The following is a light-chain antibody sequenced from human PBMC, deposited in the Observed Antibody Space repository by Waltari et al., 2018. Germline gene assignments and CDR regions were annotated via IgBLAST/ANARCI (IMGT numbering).Light chain of an antibody. V-gene: IGKV1-5*03. CDR2: MAS. CDR3: QQYSSFST. J-gene: IGKJ2*01. CDR1: QSVGTW. Sequence: DIQMTQSPSTLSASVGDRVTISCRASQSVGTWLAWHQQTPGKAPKLLIYMASSLDSGVPSRFSGSGSGTDFTLTISSLQPDDFATYSCQQYSSFSTFGQGTKV.